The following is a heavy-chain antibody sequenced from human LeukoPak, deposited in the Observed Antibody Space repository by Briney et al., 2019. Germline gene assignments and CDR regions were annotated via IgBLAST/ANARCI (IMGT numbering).Heavy chain of an antibody. V-gene: IGHV4-34*01. CDR3: ARFSRRGRRDRVGAINY. D-gene: IGHD1-26*01. J-gene: IGHJ4*02. Sequence: PSETLSLTCAVYGGSFSGYYWSWIRQPPGKGLEWIGEINHSGSTNYNPSLKSRVTISVDTSKNQFSLKLSSVTAADTAVYYCARFSRRGRRDRVGAINYWGQGTLVTVSS. CDR2: INHSGST. CDR1: GGSFSGYY.